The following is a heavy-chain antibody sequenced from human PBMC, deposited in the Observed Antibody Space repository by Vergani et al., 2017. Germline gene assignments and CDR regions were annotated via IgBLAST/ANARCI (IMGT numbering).Heavy chain of an antibody. CDR1: GGSINSHNYY. D-gene: IGHD2-15*01. J-gene: IGHJ4*02. V-gene: IGHV4-61*02. Sequence: QVQLQESGPGLVKPSQTLSLTCTVSGGSINSHNYYWSWIRQPAGKGLEWIGRIHTSGSTNYNPSLKSRVTMSEDTSKNQFSLNLTSVTAADTAVSFCARGSCLGGSCYKPLFDYWGQGSLVTVSS. CDR2: IHTSGST. CDR3: ARGSCLGGSCYKPLFDY.